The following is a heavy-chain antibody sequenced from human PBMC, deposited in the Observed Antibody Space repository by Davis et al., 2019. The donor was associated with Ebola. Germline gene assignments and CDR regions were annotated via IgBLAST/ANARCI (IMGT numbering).Heavy chain of an antibody. J-gene: IGHJ4*02. CDR2: IIPILGIA. CDR1: GGTFSSYA. V-gene: IGHV1-69*04. Sequence: SVKVSCKASGGTFSSYAISWVRQAPGQGLEWLGRIIPILGIANYAQKFQGRVTITADKSTSTAYMELSSLRSEDTAVYYCARDVVAVDSSSWYLGGFDYWGQGTLVTVSS. CDR3: ARDVVAVDSSSWYLGGFDY. D-gene: IGHD6-13*01.